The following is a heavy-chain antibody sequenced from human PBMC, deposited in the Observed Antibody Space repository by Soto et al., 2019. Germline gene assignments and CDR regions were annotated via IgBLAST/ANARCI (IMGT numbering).Heavy chain of an antibody. D-gene: IGHD4-17*01. J-gene: IGHJ3*02. CDR2: ISAYNGNT. CDR1: GYTFTSYG. V-gene: IGHV1-18*01. CDR3: TTVPWEDYGDHVLQRSDFDI. Sequence: ASVKVSCKASGYTFTSYGISWVRQAPGQGLEWMGWISAYNGNTNYAQKRQGRVTMTKDTSTSTAYMELRSLRSDDTAVYYCTTVPWEDYGDHVLQRSDFDISRKGKMITVSS.